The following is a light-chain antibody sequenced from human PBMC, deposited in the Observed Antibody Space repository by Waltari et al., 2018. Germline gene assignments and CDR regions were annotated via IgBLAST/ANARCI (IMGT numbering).Light chain of an antibody. J-gene: IGLJ3*02. CDR3: QTGGHGTWV. Sequence: QLVLTQSPSVSASLGASVKLTCTLSSGHSSNVIAWLHQQPEKGPRYLMKVNSDGSHSKWDEIPDRFSGSSSGAERYLTISSVQPEDEADYYCQTGGHGTWVFGGGTKLTVL. CDR1: SGHSSNV. V-gene: IGLV4-69*01. CDR2: VNSDGSH.